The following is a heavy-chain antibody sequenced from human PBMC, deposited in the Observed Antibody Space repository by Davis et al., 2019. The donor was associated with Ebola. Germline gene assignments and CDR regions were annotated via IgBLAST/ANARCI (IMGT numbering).Heavy chain of an antibody. V-gene: IGHV4-59*01. CDR3: ARGSDRDYYYGMDV. D-gene: IGHD2-21*01. CDR2: IYYSGST. Sequence: MPGGSLRLSCTVSGGSISSYYWSWIRQPPGKGLEWIGYIYYSGSTNYNPSLKSRVTISVDTSKNQFSLKLSSVTAADTAVYYCARGSDRDYYYGMDVWGQGTTVTVSS. J-gene: IGHJ6*02. CDR1: GGSISSYY.